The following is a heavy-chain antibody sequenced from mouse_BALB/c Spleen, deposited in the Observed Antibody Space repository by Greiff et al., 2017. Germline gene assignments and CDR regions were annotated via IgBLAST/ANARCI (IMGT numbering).Heavy chain of an antibody. V-gene: IGHV5-15*02. CDR1: GFTFSDYG. J-gene: IGHJ2*01. Sequence: EVMLVESGGGLVQPGGSRKLSCAASGFTFSDYGMAWVRQAPGKGPEWVAFISNLAYSIYYADTVTGRFTISRENAKNTLYLEMSSLRSEDTAMYYCARVYYGSSPYYFDYWGQGTTLTVSS. CDR3: ARVYYGSSPYYFDY. D-gene: IGHD1-1*01. CDR2: ISNLAYSI.